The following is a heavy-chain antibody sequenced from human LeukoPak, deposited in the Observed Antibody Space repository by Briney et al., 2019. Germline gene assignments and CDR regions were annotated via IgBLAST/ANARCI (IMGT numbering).Heavy chain of an antibody. CDR3: AKPHYYDSSGPNY. V-gene: IGHV4-31*03. J-gene: IGHJ4*02. CDR1: GGSIGSGGYY. D-gene: IGHD3-22*01. Sequence: SQTLSLTCTVSGGSIGSGGYYWSWIRQHPGKGLEWIGYIYYSGSTYYNPSLKSRVTISVDTSKNQFSLKLSSVTAADTAVYYCAKPHYYDSSGPNYWGQGTLVTVSS. CDR2: IYYSGST.